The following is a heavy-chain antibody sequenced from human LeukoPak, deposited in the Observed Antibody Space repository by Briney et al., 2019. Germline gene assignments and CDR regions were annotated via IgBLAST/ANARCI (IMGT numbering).Heavy chain of an antibody. Sequence: SETLSLTCTVSGGSMSGFDYYWSWIRQPPGKGLEWTGYIYYSGHTSYNPSLKSRISMSVDTSKNQFSLKLSSVTAADTAVYYCARAFRVPTSAKIFDFWGQGTLVTVSS. J-gene: IGHJ4*02. CDR1: GGSMSGFDYY. CDR3: ARAFRVPTSAKIFDF. CDR2: IYYSGHT. V-gene: IGHV4-30-4*01. D-gene: IGHD1-26*01.